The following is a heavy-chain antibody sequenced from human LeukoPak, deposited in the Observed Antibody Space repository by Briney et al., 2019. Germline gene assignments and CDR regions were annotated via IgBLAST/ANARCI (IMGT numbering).Heavy chain of an antibody. CDR3: AKTHLGYCSSSSCQNDY. D-gene: IGHD2-2*01. CDR2: IYSGGST. Sequence: GGSLRLSCAASGFTVSSNYMSWVRRAPGKGLEWVSVIYSGGSTYYADSVKGRFTISRDNSKNTVYLQMNSLRAEDMAVYYCAKTHLGYCSSSSCQNDYWGQGTLVTVSS. CDR1: GFTVSSNY. J-gene: IGHJ4*02. V-gene: IGHV3-66*01.